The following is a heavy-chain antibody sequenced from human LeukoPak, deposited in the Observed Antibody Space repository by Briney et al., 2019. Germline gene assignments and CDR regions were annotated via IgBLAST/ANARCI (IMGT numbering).Heavy chain of an antibody. D-gene: IGHD3-3*01. CDR3: AKDSSPGWSGYYIGYYYYMDV. CDR2: IRYDGSNK. Sequence: GGSLTLSWAASGFTFGSYGMHWVRQAPGKGLEWVAFIRYDGSNKYYADSVKGRFTISRDNSKNTLYMQMNSLRAEDTAVYYCAKDSSPGWSGYYIGYYYYMDVWGKGTTVTVSS. J-gene: IGHJ6*03. CDR1: GFTFGSYG. V-gene: IGHV3-30*02.